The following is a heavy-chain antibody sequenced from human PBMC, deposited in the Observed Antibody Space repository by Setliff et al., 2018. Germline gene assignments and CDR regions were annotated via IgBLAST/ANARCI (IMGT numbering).Heavy chain of an antibody. V-gene: IGHV1-69*05. CDR3: AAEGRVGVPAANYYYYYGMDV. Sequence: SVKVSCKASGGTFSSYAISGVRQAPGQGLEWMGGIIPIFATANYPQKFQGRVTITRDMSTSTAYMELSSLRSEDTAVYYCAAEGRVGVPAANYYYYYGMDVWGQGTTVTVSS. J-gene: IGHJ6*02. CDR1: GGTFSSYA. CDR2: IIPIFATA. D-gene: IGHD2-2*01.